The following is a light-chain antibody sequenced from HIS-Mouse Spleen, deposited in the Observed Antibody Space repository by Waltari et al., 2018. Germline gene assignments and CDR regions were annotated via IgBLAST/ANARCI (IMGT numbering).Light chain of an antibody. CDR1: QSVSSRS. Sequence: EIVLTQSXGTLSLSPGXXATLSCRXSQSVSSRSLAWYQQKPGQAPRLLIYGASSRDPGIPDRCSGSGSGTDFTLTISRLEPEDFAVYYCQQYGSSPRTXGQGTKLEIK. CDR3: QQYGSSPRT. CDR2: GAS. V-gene: IGKV3-20*01. J-gene: IGKJ2*01.